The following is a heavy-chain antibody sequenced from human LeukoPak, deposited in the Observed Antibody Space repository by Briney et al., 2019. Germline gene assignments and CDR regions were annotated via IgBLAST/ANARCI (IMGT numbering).Heavy chain of an antibody. Sequence: GGPLRLSCAASGFTFSSYSMNWVRQAPGKGLQWVSSISSSSSYIYYADSVKGRFAISRDNAKNSLYLQMNSLRAEDTAVYYCARPQDGQWLVLGGYWGQGTLVTVSS. CDR3: ARPQDGQWLVLGGY. CDR1: GFTFSSYS. CDR2: ISSSSSYI. J-gene: IGHJ4*02. V-gene: IGHV3-21*01. D-gene: IGHD6-19*01.